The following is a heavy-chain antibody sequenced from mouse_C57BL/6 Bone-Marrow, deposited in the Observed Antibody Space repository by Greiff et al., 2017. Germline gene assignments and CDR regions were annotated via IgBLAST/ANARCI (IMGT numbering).Heavy chain of an antibody. CDR1: GYTFTDYE. CDR3: TRLAASN. CDR2: IDPETGGT. V-gene: IGHV1-15*01. Sequence: VKLQQSGAELVRPGASVTLSCKASGYTFTDYEMHWVKQTPVHGLEWIGAIDPETGGTAYNQKFKGKAILTADKSSSTAYMELRSLTSEDTAVYYCTRLAASNWCQGTTVTGSS. J-gene: IGHJ4*01. D-gene: IGHD6-1*01.